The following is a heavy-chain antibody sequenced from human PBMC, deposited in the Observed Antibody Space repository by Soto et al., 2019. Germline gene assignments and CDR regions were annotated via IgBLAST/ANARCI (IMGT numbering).Heavy chain of an antibody. CDR3: ARDDSGSWVDY. J-gene: IGHJ4*02. Sequence: QVQLVESGGGVLQPGRSLRLSCAASGFTYSSYGMHWVRQAPGKGLEWVAVIWYDGSNKYYADSVKGRFTISRDNSKNTLYLQMNSLRAEDTAVYYCARDDSGSWVDYWGQGTLVSVSS. CDR1: GFTYSSYG. V-gene: IGHV3-33*01. D-gene: IGHD1-26*01. CDR2: IWYDGSNK.